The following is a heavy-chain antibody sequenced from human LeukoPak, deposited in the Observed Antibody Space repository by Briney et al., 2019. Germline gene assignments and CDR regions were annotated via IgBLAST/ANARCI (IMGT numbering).Heavy chain of an antibody. V-gene: IGHV3-74*01. Sequence: GGSLRLSCAAYGFNFASRWMHWVRQVPGKGLVWVSRISSDGSDTTYADSVKGRFTISRDNVKKIVYLQMRSLRVEDTAVYYCARHFDGKGSFDFWGQGTLVTVSS. CDR3: ARHFDGKGSFDF. J-gene: IGHJ5*01. D-gene: IGHD4-23*01. CDR1: GFNFASRW. CDR2: ISSDGSDT.